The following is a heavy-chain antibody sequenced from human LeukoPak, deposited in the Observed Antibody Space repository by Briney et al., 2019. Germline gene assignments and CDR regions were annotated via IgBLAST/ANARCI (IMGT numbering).Heavy chain of an antibody. V-gene: IGHV3-7*01. Sequence: QAGGSLRLSCAASEFTLTSYWMSWVRQAPGKGLEWVSNINQDGSEKYYVDSVKGRFTISRDNGKNSLYLQMNSLRAEDTALYYCARLYTENYYYGSYSYYGLDVWGQGTTVTVSS. CDR1: EFTLTSYW. CDR2: INQDGSEK. D-gene: IGHD3-10*01. CDR3: ARLYTENYYYGSYSYYGLDV. J-gene: IGHJ6*02.